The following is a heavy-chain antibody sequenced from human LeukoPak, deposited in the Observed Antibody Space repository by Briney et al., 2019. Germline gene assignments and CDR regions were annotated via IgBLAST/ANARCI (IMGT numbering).Heavy chain of an antibody. D-gene: IGHD6-19*01. V-gene: IGHV3-23*01. J-gene: IGHJ4*02. CDR3: TKDGVAGKIMYYFDY. CDR1: GFTFSSYA. Sequence: GGSLRLSCAASGFTFSSYAMNWVRQAPGKGLEWVSAISGRAGSTSYADSVKGRFTISRDNSKNTLYLQMNSLRAEDTAVYYCTKDGVAGKIMYYFDYWGQGTLVTVSS. CDR2: ISGRAGST.